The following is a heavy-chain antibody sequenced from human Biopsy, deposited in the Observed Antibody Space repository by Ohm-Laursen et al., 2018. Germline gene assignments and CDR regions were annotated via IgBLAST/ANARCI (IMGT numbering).Heavy chain of an antibody. CDR1: GFSFSDYH. D-gene: IGHD4-23*01. J-gene: IGHJ6*02. CDR2: ISGGETT. Sequence: SLRLSCAASGFSFSDYHMRRIRQAPGRGLEWVSYISGGETTYYGDSMKGRVTISRDNAKNSLYLQMHSLRAEDTAVYYCVRDTRWSPYSMDVWGQGTTVTVSS. V-gene: IGHV3-11*01. CDR3: VRDTRWSPYSMDV.